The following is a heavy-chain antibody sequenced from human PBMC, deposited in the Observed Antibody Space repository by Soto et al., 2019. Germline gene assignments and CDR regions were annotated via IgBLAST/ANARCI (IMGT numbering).Heavy chain of an antibody. J-gene: IGHJ6*02. CDR1: GFTFSSYW. CDR2: IKQDGSEK. Sequence: PGGSLRLSCAASGFTFSSYWMSWVRQAPGKGLEWVANIKQDGSEKYYVDSVKGRFTISRDNAKNSLYLQMNSLRAEDTAVYYCARPSFRHYYYYGMDVWGQGTTVTVSS. CDR3: ARPSFRHYYYYGMDV. V-gene: IGHV3-7*03.